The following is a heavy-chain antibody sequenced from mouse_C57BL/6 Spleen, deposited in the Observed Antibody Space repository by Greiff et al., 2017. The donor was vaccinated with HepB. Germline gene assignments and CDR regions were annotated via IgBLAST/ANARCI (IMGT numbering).Heavy chain of an antibody. Sequence: VQLKQSGPELVKPGASVKISCKASGYTFTDYYMNWVKQSHGKSLEWIGDINPNNGGTSYNQKFKGKATLTVDKSSSTAYMELRSLTSEDSAVYYCARRWIYYDYDGFAYWGQGTLVTVSA. CDR1: GYTFTDYY. CDR2: INPNNGGT. J-gene: IGHJ3*01. CDR3: ARRWIYYDYDGFAY. D-gene: IGHD2-4*01. V-gene: IGHV1-26*01.